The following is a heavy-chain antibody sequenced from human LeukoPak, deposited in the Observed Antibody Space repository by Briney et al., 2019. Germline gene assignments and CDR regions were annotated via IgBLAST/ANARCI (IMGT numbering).Heavy chain of an antibody. J-gene: IGHJ4*02. Sequence: GGSLRLSCAASGFTFSSYGMHWVRQAPGKGLEWVAVISYDGSNKYYADSVKGRFTISRDNSKNTLYLQMNSLRAEDTAVYYCAKDRIWGSRLDYWGQGTLVTVSS. D-gene: IGHD3-16*01. CDR1: GFTFSSYG. CDR2: ISYDGSNK. CDR3: AKDRIWGSRLDY. V-gene: IGHV3-30*18.